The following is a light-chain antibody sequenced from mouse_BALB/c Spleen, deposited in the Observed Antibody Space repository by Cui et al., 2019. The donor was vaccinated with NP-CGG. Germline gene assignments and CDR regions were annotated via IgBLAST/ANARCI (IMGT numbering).Light chain of an antibody. V-gene: IGLV1*01. CDR1: TGGVTTNNY. Sequence: AVVTKESALTTSPGETVTLTCRSSTGGVTTNNYANWVQEKPDHLFTGLIGGTNNRAPGVPARFSGSLIGDKAALTITGAQTEDEAIYFCALWYSNHWVFGGGTKLTVL. CDR3: ALWYSNHWV. J-gene: IGLJ1*01. CDR2: GTN.